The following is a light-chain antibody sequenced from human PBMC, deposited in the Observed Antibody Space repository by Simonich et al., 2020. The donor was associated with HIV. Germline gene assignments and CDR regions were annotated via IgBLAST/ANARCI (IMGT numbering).Light chain of an antibody. V-gene: IGKV1-5*03. CDR2: KAS. CDR1: QSIISC. J-gene: IGKJ1*01. CDR3: QQYNSYWT. Sequence: DIQMPQSPSTLSGSVGYRITIPCRSSQSIISCLDWYQQKPGKAPKLLIYKASSLESGVPSRFSGSGSGTEFTLTIARLQPDDSATYYCQQYNSYWTFGQGTKVEIK.